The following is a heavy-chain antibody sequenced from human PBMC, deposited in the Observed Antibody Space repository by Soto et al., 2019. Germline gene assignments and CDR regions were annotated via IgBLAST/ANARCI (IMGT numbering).Heavy chain of an antibody. Sequence: SETLSLTGTVSGGSISSGGYYWSWIRQHPGKGLEWIGYIYYSGSTYYNPSLKSRVTISVDTSKNQFSLKLSSVTAADTAVYYCARVDYYDSSGYYYGYYFDYWGQGTLVTVSS. D-gene: IGHD3-22*01. CDR2: IYYSGST. CDR3: ARVDYYDSSGYYYGYYFDY. V-gene: IGHV4-31*03. J-gene: IGHJ4*02. CDR1: GGSISSGGYY.